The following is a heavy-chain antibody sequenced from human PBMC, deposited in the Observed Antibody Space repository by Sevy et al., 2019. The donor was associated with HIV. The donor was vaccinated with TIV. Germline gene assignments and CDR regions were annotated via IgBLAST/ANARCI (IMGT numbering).Heavy chain of an antibody. CDR2: FDPEDGDT. CDR3: TTMEYYHNIIGSSSGDY. D-gene: IGHD3-22*01. CDR1: GYTLTKLD. J-gene: IGHJ4*02. Sequence: ASVKVSCKVSGYTLTKLDMHWVRQAPGKGLEWMGGFDPEDGDTFYAQMFQGRVTMTEDTSTDTAYMELSSLRSEDTAVYYCTTMEYYHNIIGSSSGDYWGQGTLVTVSS. V-gene: IGHV1-24*01.